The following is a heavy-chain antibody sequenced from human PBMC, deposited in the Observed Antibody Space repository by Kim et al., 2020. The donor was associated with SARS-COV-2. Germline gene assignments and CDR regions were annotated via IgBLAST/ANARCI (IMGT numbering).Heavy chain of an antibody. CDR1: GFTFSSYA. CDR3: AKVTTITAPFYDY. J-gene: IGHJ4*02. V-gene: IGHV3-23*01. CDR2: ISASGGDT. Sequence: GGSLRPSCAASGFTFSSYAMSWVRQAPGKGLEWVSRISASGGDTYYADSVQGRFTISRDNSKNALNLQMNSLRAEDTALYYCAKVTTITAPFYDYWGQGT. D-gene: IGHD4-4*01.